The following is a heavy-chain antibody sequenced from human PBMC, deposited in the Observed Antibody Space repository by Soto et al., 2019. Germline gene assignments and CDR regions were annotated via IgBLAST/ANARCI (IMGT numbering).Heavy chain of an antibody. Sequence: QVQLVESGGGVVQPGRSLRLSCTASGFSFSTYGMHWVRQPPGKGLEWMAVLSYDGGNKFYADSVKGRFTISRDNSKNTLYLQMNSLTTADTAVYYFGRPHAPYVDWPPVDHWGQGTLVTVSS. CDR2: LSYDGGNK. CDR1: GFSFSTYG. J-gene: IGHJ5*02. V-gene: IGHV3-30*03. D-gene: IGHD3-9*01. CDR3: GRPHAPYVDWPPVDH.